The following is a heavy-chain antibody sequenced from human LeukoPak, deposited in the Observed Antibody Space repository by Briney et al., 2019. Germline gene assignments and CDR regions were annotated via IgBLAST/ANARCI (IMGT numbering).Heavy chain of an antibody. CDR2: INWNGGST. J-gene: IGHJ4*02. Sequence: GGSLRLSCAASGFTFDDYGMSWVRQAPGKGLEWVSGINWNGGSTGYADSVKGRFTISRDNAKNSLYLQMKSLRAEDTALYHCARLQRSGSFLFDYWGQGTLVTVSS. CDR1: GFTFDDYG. D-gene: IGHD1-26*01. CDR3: ARLQRSGSFLFDY. V-gene: IGHV3-20*01.